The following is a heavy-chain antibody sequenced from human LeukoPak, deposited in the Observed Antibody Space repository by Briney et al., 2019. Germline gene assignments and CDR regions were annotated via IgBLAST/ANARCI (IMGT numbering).Heavy chain of an antibody. D-gene: IGHD4/OR15-4a*01. CDR2: IKPDSVAT. CDR3: ARDHDYGPDY. J-gene: IGHJ4*02. CDR1: GFTFSDHY. Sequence: GASVKVSFKTSGFTFSDHYMHWLRQAPGQGLEWMGWIKPDSVATNYAQKFQGRFTISRDMSISRVYIELPSLTCDDTAMYWCARDHDYGPDYWGQGTLVTVSA. V-gene: IGHV1-2*02.